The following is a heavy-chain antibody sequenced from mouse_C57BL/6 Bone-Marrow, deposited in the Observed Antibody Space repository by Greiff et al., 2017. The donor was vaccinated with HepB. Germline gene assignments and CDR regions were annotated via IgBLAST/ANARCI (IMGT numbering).Heavy chain of an antibody. D-gene: IGHD3-2*02. CDR1: GYTFTSYW. CDR2: IDPSDSYT. V-gene: IGHV1-50*01. Sequence: QVQLQQPGAELVKPGASVKLSCKASGYTFTSYWMQWVNQRPGQGLEWIGEIDPSDSYTNYNQKFKGKATLTVDTSSSTAYMQLSSLTSEDSAVYYCARGSSGYTFAYWGQGTLVTVSA. J-gene: IGHJ3*01. CDR3: ARGSSGYTFAY.